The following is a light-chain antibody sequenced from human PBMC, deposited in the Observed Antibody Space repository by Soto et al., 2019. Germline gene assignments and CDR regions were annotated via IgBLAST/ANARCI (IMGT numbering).Light chain of an antibody. CDR2: ATS. J-gene: IGKJ4*01. CDR3: QQYDSYWLT. CDR1: QNINSY. Sequence: DIQMTQSPSSLSASVGDRVTIPCRASQNINSYLNWYQHKPGNAPKLLIYATSTLQSGVPSRFSGSGSGTEFTLTISSLQPDDFASYYCQQYDSYWLTFGGGTKVDIK. V-gene: IGKV1-9*01.